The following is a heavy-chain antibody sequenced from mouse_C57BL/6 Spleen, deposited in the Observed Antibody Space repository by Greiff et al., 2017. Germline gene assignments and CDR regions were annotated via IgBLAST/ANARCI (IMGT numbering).Heavy chain of an antibody. J-gene: IGHJ4*01. CDR3: ARMRSNYDAMDY. Sequence: QVQLQQPGAELVMPGASVKLSCKASGYTFTSYWMHWVKQRPGQGLEWIGEIDPSDSYTNYNQKFKGKSTLTVDKSSSTAYMQLSSLTSEDSAVYYCARMRSNYDAMDYWGQGTSVTVSS. V-gene: IGHV1-69*01. CDR1: GYTFTSYW. D-gene: IGHD2-5*01. CDR2: IDPSDSYT.